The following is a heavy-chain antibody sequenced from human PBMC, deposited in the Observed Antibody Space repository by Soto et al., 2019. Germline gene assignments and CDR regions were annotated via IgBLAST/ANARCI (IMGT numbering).Heavy chain of an antibody. CDR2: ISTSNGDT. CDR1: GYTFTANG. Sequence: QVQLVQSGGEVKKPGASVTISCKASGYTFTANGVSWVRQAPGHGLEWIGWISTSNGDTNYAHSHEVRVTMTTDTSTSTAYLEVRSLRSDDTAVYWCARDVGYSYGYGYGYWGQGTLVTVSS. D-gene: IGHD5-18*01. J-gene: IGHJ4*02. V-gene: IGHV1-18*04. CDR3: ARDVGYSYGYGYGY.